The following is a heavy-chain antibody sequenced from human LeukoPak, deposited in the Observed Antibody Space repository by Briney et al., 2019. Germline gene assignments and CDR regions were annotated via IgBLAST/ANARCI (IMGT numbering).Heavy chain of an antibody. CDR1: GYTFTGYY. CDR2: TNPNSGGT. Sequence: GASVKVSCKASGYTFTGYYMHWVRQAPGQGLEWMGWTNPNSGGTNNAQKFQGRVTMTRDTSISTAYMELSRLRSDDTAVYYCARDVGPIVGATNHDAFDIWGQGTMVTVSS. CDR3: ARDVGPIVGATNHDAFDI. V-gene: IGHV1-2*02. D-gene: IGHD1-26*01. J-gene: IGHJ3*02.